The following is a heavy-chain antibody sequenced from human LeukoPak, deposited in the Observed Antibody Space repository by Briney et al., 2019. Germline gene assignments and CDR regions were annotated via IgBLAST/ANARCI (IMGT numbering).Heavy chain of an antibody. D-gene: IGHD6-19*01. Sequence: PGRSLRLSCSASGFTFDDFAMHWVRQTPGKGLEWVSCISWDSGGNGYADSVKGRFTISRDNAKNSLYLQMNSLTAEDTALYYCTKDVSDSGWYYYAMDVWGQGTTVAVSS. V-gene: IGHV3-9*01. CDR1: GFTFDDFA. J-gene: IGHJ6*02. CDR2: ISWDSGGN. CDR3: TKDVSDSGWYYYAMDV.